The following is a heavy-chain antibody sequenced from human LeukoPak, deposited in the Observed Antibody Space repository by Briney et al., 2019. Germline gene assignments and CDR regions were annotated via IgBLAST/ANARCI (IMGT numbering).Heavy chain of an antibody. CDR1: GGSISSGGYY. Sequence: SETLSLTCTVSGGSISSGGYYWSWIRQHPGKGLEWIGYIYYGGSTYYNPSLKSRVTISVDTSKNQFSLKLSSVTAADTAVYYCARESKQQPGPDYWGQGTLVTVSS. J-gene: IGHJ4*02. D-gene: IGHD6-13*01. CDR3: ARESKQQPGPDY. V-gene: IGHV4-31*03. CDR2: IYYGGST.